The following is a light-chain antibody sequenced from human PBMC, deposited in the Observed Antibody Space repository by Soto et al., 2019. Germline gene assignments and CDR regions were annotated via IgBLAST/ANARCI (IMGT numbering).Light chain of an antibody. Sequence: EKVLTQSPATLSLSTGERATLSCRASQSVTSYLAWYQQRPGQAPRLLIYDASRRATGIPARFSGSGSGADFTLTISTLEPEDFAVYYCQQRSSWPITFGQGTRLEIK. CDR2: DAS. V-gene: IGKV3-11*01. CDR3: QQRSSWPIT. J-gene: IGKJ5*01. CDR1: QSVTSY.